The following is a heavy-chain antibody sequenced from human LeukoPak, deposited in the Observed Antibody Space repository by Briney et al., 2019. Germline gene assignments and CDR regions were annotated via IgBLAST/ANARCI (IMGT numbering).Heavy chain of an antibody. Sequence: GSLRLSCAASGFTVSSNYMSWIRQPPGKGLEWIGGSDYSGNTYYNPSLKSRVTISVDTSKNQFSLKLSSVTAADTAVYYCARDRVAVAASDYWGQGTLVTVSS. V-gene: IGHV4-38-2*02. CDR1: GFTVSSNY. J-gene: IGHJ4*02. CDR2: SDYSGNT. CDR3: ARDRVAVAASDY. D-gene: IGHD6-19*01.